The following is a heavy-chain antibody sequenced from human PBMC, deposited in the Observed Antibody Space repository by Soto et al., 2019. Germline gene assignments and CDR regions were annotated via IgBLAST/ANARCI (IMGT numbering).Heavy chain of an antibody. CDR2: ISAHNGNT. J-gene: IGHJ4*02. CDR1: GYAFTTYG. V-gene: IGHV1-18*01. D-gene: IGHD1-1*01. Sequence: QVHLVQSGAEGKKPGASVRVSCKGSGYAFTTYGITWVRQAPGQGLEWMGWISAHNGNTNYAQKPQGRVTATRDTSTSTAYMELRSLRSDDTAVYYCARGRYGDYWGQGALVTVSS. CDR3: ARGRYGDY.